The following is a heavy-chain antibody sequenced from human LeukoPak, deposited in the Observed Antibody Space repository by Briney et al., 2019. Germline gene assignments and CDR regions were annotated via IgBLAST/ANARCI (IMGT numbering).Heavy chain of an antibody. CDR2: ISSSSSYI. J-gene: IGHJ3*02. CDR1: GFTFSSYG. V-gene: IGHV3-21*01. CDR3: ARDMSGYSYGHVTGAFDI. D-gene: IGHD5-18*01. Sequence: PGRSLRLSCAASGFTFSSYGMNWVRQAPGKGLEWVSSISSSSSYIYYADSVKGRFTISRDNAKSSLYLQMNSLRAEDTAVYYCARDMSGYSYGHVTGAFDIWGQGTMVTVSS.